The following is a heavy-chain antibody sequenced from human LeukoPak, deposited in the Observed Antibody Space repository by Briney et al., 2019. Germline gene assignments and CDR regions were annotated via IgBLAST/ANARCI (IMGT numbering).Heavy chain of an antibody. Sequence: SETLSLICAVYGGSFRGYDWSWISQPPGKGLEWIGEINHSGSTNYNPTLKSRVTISVDTSKIQFALKLSSVTAADTAVYYCARNLRSGRAGYWGQGNLVTVSS. J-gene: IGHJ4*02. CDR2: INHSGST. CDR3: ARNLRSGRAGY. D-gene: IGHD1-26*01. V-gene: IGHV4-34*01. CDR1: GGSFRGYD.